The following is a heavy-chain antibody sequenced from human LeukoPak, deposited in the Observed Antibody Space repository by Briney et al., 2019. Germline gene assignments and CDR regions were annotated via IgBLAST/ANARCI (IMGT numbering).Heavy chain of an antibody. Sequence: ASVKVSCKASGYTFTGYYMHWVCHAPGPGLEWMGQINPNSGGTNYTQKSQGRVTMTRDTSISTAYMELSRLRSDDTAGYYCARVLRRALVDYWGQGTLVTVSS. D-gene: IGHD3-10*01. CDR2: INPNSGGT. V-gene: IGHV1-2*06. CDR1: GYTFTGYY. J-gene: IGHJ4*02. CDR3: ARVLRRALVDY.